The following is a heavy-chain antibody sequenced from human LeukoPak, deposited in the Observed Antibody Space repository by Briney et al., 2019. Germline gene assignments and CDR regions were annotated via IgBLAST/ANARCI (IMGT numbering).Heavy chain of an antibody. CDR2: FDPEDGET. CDR1: GYTLTELS. Sequence: ASVKVSCKVSGYTLTELSMHWVRQAPGKGLEWMGGFDPEDGETIYAQKFQGRVTMTEDTSTDTAYMELSSLRSEDTAVYYCATGTYSSGWYLVEYWGQGTLVTVSS. J-gene: IGHJ4*02. V-gene: IGHV1-24*01. CDR3: ATGTYSSGWYLVEY. D-gene: IGHD6-19*01.